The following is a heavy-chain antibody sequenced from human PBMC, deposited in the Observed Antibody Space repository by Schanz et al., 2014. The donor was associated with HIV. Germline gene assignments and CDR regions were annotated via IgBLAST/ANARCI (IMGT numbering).Heavy chain of an antibody. CDR1: GYTFSDYY. D-gene: IGHD2-8*01. CDR3: ARDTNFVLDV. CDR2: INPDNGDT. Sequence: QVQLVQSGPEVKKPGASVKVSCKASGYTFSDYYIHWVRQAPGQGLEWMGWINPDNGDTNYAQMFQGRFTMTGDTSISTAFMELSSLRSDDTAVYYCARDTNFVLDVWGQGTTVTVSS. V-gene: IGHV1-2*02. J-gene: IGHJ6*02.